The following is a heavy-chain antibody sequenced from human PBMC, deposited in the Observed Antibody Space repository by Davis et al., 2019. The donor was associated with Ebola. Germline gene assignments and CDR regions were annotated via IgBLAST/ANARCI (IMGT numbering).Heavy chain of an antibody. CDR2: INSDGSST. Sequence: GESLKISCAASGFTFSNYAMSWVRQAPGKGLEWVSRINSDGSSTSYADSVKGRFTISRDNAKDTLYLQMNSLRAEGTALYYCGREYYYGKEVSGQGTTVTVSS. CDR3: GREYYYGKEV. V-gene: IGHV3-74*01. J-gene: IGHJ6*02. CDR1: GFTFSNYA.